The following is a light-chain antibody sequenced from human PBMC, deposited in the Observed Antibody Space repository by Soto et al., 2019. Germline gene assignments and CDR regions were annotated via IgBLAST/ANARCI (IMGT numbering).Light chain of an antibody. J-gene: IGLJ2*01. Sequence: QSVLTQPASVSGSPGQSMTISCIGTSNDVGGFNYVSWYQQHPGKAPKLMIYDVNNRPSGVSARFSGSKSGNTASLAISGLQAEDEADYYCSSYTTSSSVVFGGGTKLTVL. CDR2: DVN. V-gene: IGLV2-14*01. CDR1: SNDVGGFNY. CDR3: SSYTTSSSVV.